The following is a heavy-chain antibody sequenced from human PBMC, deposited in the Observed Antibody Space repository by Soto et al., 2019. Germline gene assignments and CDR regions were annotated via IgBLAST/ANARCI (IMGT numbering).Heavy chain of an antibody. CDR2: IIPIFGTA. J-gene: IGHJ6*02. D-gene: IGHD4-4*01. V-gene: IGHV1-69*01. CDR3: ARSYTPFYYYYGMDA. CDR1: GGTFSSYA. Sequence: QVQLVQSGAEVKKPGSSVKVSCKASGGTFSSYAISWVRQAPGQGLEWMGGIIPIFGTANYAQKFQGRVTITADESTSTAYMEPSSLRSDDTAVYYCARSYTPFYYYYGMDAWGQGTTVTVSS.